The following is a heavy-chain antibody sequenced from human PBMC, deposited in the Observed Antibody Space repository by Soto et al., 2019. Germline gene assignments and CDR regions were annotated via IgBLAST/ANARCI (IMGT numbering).Heavy chain of an antibody. CDR2: SIPIFGTT. D-gene: IGHD5-12*01. J-gene: IGHJ4*02. V-gene: IGHV1-69*01. Sequence: QVQLVQSGAEVKKPGSSVKVSCKASGGTLSRFAISWVRQAPGQGLEWMGESIPIFGTTEYAQKFRDRVTFTADESSSIAYMELSSLRFEDTAVYYCAREIGGFDYWVQGTLVTVSS. CDR1: GGTLSRFA. CDR3: AREIGGFDY.